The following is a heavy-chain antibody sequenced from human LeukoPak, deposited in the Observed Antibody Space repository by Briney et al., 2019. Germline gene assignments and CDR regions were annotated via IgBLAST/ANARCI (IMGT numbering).Heavy chain of an antibody. CDR1: GFTFRRLG. CDR3: ARDECLEQRAYYFDS. J-gene: IGHJ4*02. V-gene: IGHV3-30*06. Sequence: GVSLRLSCAACGFTFRRLGLLWVGQAPGKGLEWVAAKSYGGQHKYYADAVRGRFTISRDNSNNTLYLQMNSLRPEDTSLYYCARDECLEQRAYYFDSWGQGTLVTVSS. D-gene: IGHD5/OR15-5a*01. CDR2: KSYGGQHK.